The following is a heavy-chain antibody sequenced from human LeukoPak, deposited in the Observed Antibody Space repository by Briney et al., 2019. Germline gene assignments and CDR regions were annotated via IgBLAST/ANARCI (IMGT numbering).Heavy chain of an antibody. V-gene: IGHV1-18*01. D-gene: IGHD3-16*01. CDR1: GYSFINYG. CDR3: ERDVTRRKDTTLLFRPDY. Sequence: ASVKVPFKTSGYSFINYGISWVRQAPGQGLEWMGWISAYDGNTNYAQKVQGRVTITTDTSTNKDYMEVRSLRYEDTGVYYCERDVTRRKDTTLLFRPDYWGQGTLVTVSS. CDR2: ISAYDGNT. J-gene: IGHJ4*02.